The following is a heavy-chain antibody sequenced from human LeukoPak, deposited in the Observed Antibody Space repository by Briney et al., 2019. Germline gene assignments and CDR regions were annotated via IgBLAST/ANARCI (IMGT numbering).Heavy chain of an antibody. J-gene: IGHJ3*02. CDR2: IYYSGST. CDR1: GGSISSYY. D-gene: IGHD3-10*01. CDR3: ARLHRALVDAFDI. Sequence: PSETLSLTCTVSGGSISSYYWSWIRQPPGKGLEWIGYIYYSGSTNYNPSLKSRVTISVDTSKNQFSLKLSSVTAADTAVYYCARLHRALVDAFDIWGQGTMVTVSS. V-gene: IGHV4-59*01.